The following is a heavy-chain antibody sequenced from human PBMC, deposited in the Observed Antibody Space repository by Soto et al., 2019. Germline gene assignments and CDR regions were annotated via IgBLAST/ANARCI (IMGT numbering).Heavy chain of an antibody. V-gene: IGHV1-2*04. CDR3: ARDLVGATVNWFDP. Sequence: ASVKVSCKASGYTFTGYYMHWVRQAPGQGLEWMGWINPNSGGANYAQKFQGWVTMTRDTSISTAYMELSRLRSEDTAVYYCARDLVGATVNWFDPWGQGTLVTVSS. CDR1: GYTFTGYY. CDR2: INPNSGGA. D-gene: IGHD1-26*01. J-gene: IGHJ5*02.